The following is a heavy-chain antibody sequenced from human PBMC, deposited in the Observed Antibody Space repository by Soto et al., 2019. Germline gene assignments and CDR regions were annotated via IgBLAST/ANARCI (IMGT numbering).Heavy chain of an antibody. J-gene: IGHJ6*02. CDR1: GGSFIGYY. Sequence: PSETLSLTCAVYGGSFIGYYCIFIGQPPFKWLEWIGEINHSGSTNYNPSLKSRVTISVDTSKNQFSLKLSSVTAADTAVYYCAKGRWDWNYFRYYYYGMDVWGQGTTVTVSS. CDR2: INHSGST. D-gene: IGHD1-7*01. V-gene: IGHV4-34*01. CDR3: AKGRWDWNYFRYYYYGMDV.